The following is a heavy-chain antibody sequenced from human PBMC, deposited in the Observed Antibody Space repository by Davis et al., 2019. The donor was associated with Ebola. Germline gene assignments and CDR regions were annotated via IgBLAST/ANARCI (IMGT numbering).Heavy chain of an antibody. CDR3: ARGVTMVRGTFWCDY. J-gene: IGHJ4*02. Sequence: PGGSLRLSCAASGFTFSSYGMRWVRQAPGKGLEWVAVIWYDGSNKYYADSVKGRFTISRDNSKNTLYLQMNSLRSDDTAVYYCARGVTMVRGTFWCDYWGQGTLVTVSS. V-gene: IGHV3-33*01. CDR2: IWYDGSNK. CDR1: GFTFSSYG. D-gene: IGHD3-10*01.